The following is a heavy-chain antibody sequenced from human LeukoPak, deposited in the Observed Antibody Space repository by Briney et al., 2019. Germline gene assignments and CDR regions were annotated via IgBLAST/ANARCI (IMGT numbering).Heavy chain of an antibody. V-gene: IGHV3-74*01. Sequence: GGSLRLSCAASGFTFSSYWMHWARQAPGKGLVWVSRINTDGSSTSYADSVKGRFTISRDNAKNTLYLQMNSLRAEDTAVYYCARSSTGRGAFDIWGQGTMVTVSS. CDR1: GFTFSSYW. D-gene: IGHD1-1*01. CDR2: INTDGSST. CDR3: ARSSTGRGAFDI. J-gene: IGHJ3*02.